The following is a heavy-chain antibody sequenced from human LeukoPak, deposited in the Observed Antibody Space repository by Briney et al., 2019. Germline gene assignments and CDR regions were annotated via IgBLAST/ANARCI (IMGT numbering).Heavy chain of an antibody. CDR1: GGXFSRYA. Sequence: SVKVSCKASGGXFSRYAISWVRQAPGQGLEWMGGIIPIFGTANYAQKFQGRVTITADESTSTAYMEVSSLRSEDTAVYYCARAYSGYDFFDYWGQGILVTVSS. J-gene: IGHJ4*02. CDR2: IIPIFGTA. V-gene: IGHV1-69*13. D-gene: IGHD5-12*01. CDR3: ARAYSGYDFFDY.